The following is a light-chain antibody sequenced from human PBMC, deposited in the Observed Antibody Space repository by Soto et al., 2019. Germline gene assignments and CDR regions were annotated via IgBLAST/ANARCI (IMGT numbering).Light chain of an antibody. Sequence: QSALTHPASGSGAPGQSITISCTGTSSDVGAYNYVSWYQHHPGKAPRLVIYDVTNRPSGISDRFSGSKSGNTASLTISGLLAEDEADYYCTSYASTSTYVFGTGTKLTVL. CDR3: TSYASTSTYV. V-gene: IGLV2-14*01. CDR2: DVT. J-gene: IGLJ1*01. CDR1: SSDVGAYNY.